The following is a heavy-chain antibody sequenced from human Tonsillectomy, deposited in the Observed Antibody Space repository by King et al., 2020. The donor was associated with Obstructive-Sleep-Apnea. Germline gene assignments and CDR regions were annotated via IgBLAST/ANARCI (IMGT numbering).Heavy chain of an antibody. D-gene: IGHD2-2*01. CDR2: IIPSVSGCTT. Sequence: VQLVESGGVLVQPGRSLRLSCTVSGFFVDDFAILLFRQAPVQFLACVVFIIPSVSGCTTEYASSVKGRFTISSDDSRSIAYLQMNSLKTEDTAVYYCTRDSSVSTGAADFDYWGQGTLVTVSS. CDR1: GFFVDDFA. J-gene: IGHJ4*02. V-gene: IGHV3-49*03. CDR3: TRDSSVSTGAADFDY.